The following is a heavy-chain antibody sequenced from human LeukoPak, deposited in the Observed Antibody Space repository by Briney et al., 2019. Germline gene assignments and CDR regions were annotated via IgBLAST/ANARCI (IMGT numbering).Heavy chain of an antibody. D-gene: IGHD3-3*01. CDR1: GFTFSSSG. V-gene: IGHV3-30*18. CDR2: ISYDGSTK. J-gene: IGHJ6*02. Sequence: GRSLRLSCAASGFTFSSSGMHWVRQAPGKGLEWVAVISYDGSTKCYADTVKGRFTISRDNSKNTLYLQMNSLRADDTAVYYCAKYDFWSGYGIDVWGQGTTVTVSS. CDR3: AKYDFWSGYGIDV.